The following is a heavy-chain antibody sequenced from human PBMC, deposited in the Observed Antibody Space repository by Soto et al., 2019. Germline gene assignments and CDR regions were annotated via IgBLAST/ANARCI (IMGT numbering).Heavy chain of an antibody. CDR3: AGGYCSSTSCYRTYYYYYYMDV. V-gene: IGHV3-74*01. CDR2: INSDGSST. CDR1: GFSFSSYW. J-gene: IGHJ6*03. Sequence: GGSLRLSSAASGFSFSSYWMHWVRQAPGKGLVWVSRINSDGSSTSYAVSVKGRFTISRDNAKNTLYLQMNSLRAEDTAVYYCAGGYCSSTSCYRTYYYYYYMDVWGKGTTVTVSS. D-gene: IGHD2-2*01.